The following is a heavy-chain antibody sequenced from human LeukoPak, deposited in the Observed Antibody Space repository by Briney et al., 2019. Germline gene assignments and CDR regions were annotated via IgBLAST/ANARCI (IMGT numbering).Heavy chain of an antibody. V-gene: IGHV4-61*01. CDR2: IYYSGST. CDR1: GGSISSSSYY. J-gene: IGHJ4*02. D-gene: IGHD1-26*01. Sequence: SETLSLTCTVSGGSISSSSYYWTWIRQPPGKGLEWIGYIYYSGSTNYNPSLKSRVTISVDTSKNQFSLKLTSVTAADTAVYYCAKLGATWFYFDYWSQGTLVTVSS. CDR3: AKLGATWFYFDY.